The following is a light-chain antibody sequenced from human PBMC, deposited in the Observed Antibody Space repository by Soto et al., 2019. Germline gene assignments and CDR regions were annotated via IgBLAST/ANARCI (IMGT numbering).Light chain of an antibody. V-gene: IGKV3-20*01. CDR1: RSVSSRY. J-gene: IGKJ2*01. CDR3: QQCGDSTPAFT. Sequence: ESMLTQSPGTLSLSPGDRATLSCRASRSVSSRYITWYQQKPGQAPRLLIYGASIRATGIPDRFSGSGSGTDFTLTISRLEAEALAVYYCQQCGDSTPAFTFGQGTKLEI. CDR2: GAS.